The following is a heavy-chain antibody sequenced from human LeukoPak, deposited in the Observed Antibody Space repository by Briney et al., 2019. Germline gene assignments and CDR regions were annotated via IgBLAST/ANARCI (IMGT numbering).Heavy chain of an antibody. CDR1: GFIFSNDA. Sequence: GGSLRLSCAASGFIFSNDAMSWVRQAPGKGLEWVSGISHSGTGTYYADSVKGRFIIYRDNSKNTMFLQMNSLRGEDTAVYYCVKRDGDFGLDYWGQGALVTVSS. V-gene: IGHV3-23*01. CDR3: VKRDGDFGLDY. J-gene: IGHJ4*02. D-gene: IGHD4-17*01. CDR2: ISHSGTGT.